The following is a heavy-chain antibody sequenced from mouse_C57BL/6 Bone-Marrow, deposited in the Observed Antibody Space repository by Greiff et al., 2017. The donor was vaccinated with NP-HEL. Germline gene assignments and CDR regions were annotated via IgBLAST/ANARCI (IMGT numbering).Heavy chain of an antibody. J-gene: IGHJ3*01. D-gene: IGHD2-5*01. CDR3: ARHYSKAWFAY. V-gene: IGHV1-66*01. Sequence: QVQLKESGPELVKPGASVKISCKASGYSFTSYYIHWVKQRPGQGLEWIGWIYPGSGNTKYNEKFKGKATLTADTSSSTAYMQLSSLTSEDSAVYYCARHYSKAWFAYWGQGTLVTVSA. CDR2: IYPGSGNT. CDR1: GYSFTSYY.